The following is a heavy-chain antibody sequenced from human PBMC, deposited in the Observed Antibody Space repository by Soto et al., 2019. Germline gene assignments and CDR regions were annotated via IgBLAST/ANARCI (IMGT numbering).Heavy chain of an antibody. CDR1: GFTXTSYG. Sequence: GXSXRLSCPASGFTXTSYGMHWVRQAPGKGLEWVAVILYDGSNKYYADSVKGGLTISRENSKNTLYLQMNRLRAEDTAVYYCARDYAAYGMDVWGQGTTGTVSS. V-gene: IGHV3-33*01. J-gene: IGHJ6*02. CDR2: ILYDGSNK. D-gene: IGHD6-13*01. CDR3: ARDYAAYGMDV.